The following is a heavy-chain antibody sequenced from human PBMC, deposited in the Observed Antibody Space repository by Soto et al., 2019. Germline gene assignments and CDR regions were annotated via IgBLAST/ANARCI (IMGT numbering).Heavy chain of an antibody. CDR1: GGSFSGYY. D-gene: IGHD1-7*01. Sequence: QVQLQQWGAGLLKPSETLSLTCAVSGGSFSGYYWSWIRQPPGKGLEWIGEMNDSGSTKYNASLESRATISVDTSKGHFSLTLTSVTAADTAVYYCASPRWNYIYWGQGTLVAVSS. CDR2: MNDSGST. CDR3: ASPRWNYIY. J-gene: IGHJ4*02. V-gene: IGHV4-34*01.